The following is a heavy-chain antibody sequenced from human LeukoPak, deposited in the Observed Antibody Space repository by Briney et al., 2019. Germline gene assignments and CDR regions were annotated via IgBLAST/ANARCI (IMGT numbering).Heavy chain of an antibody. CDR3: ASSRGYSYDSYMDV. CDR1: GYTFTSYD. V-gene: IGHV1-8*01. J-gene: IGHJ6*03. Sequence: ASVKVSCKASGYTFTSYDINWVRQATGQGLEWMGWMNPNSGNTGYAQKFQGRVTMTRNTSISTAYMELSGLRSEDTAVYYCASSRGYSYDSYMDVWGKGTTVTVSS. CDR2: MNPNSGNT. D-gene: IGHD5-18*01.